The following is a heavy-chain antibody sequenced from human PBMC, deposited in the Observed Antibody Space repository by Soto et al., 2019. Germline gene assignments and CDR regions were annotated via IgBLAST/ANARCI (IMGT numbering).Heavy chain of an antibody. CDR2: ISDDGDDE. J-gene: IGHJ6*03. V-gene: IGHV3-30*18. CDR3: AKDQTTGPTFCAYMEV. D-gene: IGHD1-1*01. Sequence: QVQLVESGGGVVQPGRSLRLSCAASGFSFRNYGMHWVRQVPGKGLEWVAVISDDGDDEYSADSVKGRFTISRDNSKNTLYLQMNSLRPEDSAVYFCAKDQTTGPTFCAYMEVWGKGTPVTV. CDR1: GFSFRNYG.